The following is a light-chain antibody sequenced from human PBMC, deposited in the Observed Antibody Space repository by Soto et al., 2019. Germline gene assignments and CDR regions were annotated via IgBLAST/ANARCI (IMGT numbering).Light chain of an antibody. Sequence: EIVLTQSPGTLSLSPGARATLSCRASRSGSSRYLAWYQQKPGQAPRLLIYGTSTRTTGIPDRFSGSGSGTDVTLTISRLEPEDFAGYHCHQYGYSPNTFGQGTKLEIK. CDR1: RSGSSRY. CDR2: GTS. V-gene: IGKV3-20*01. J-gene: IGKJ2*01. CDR3: HQYGYSPNT.